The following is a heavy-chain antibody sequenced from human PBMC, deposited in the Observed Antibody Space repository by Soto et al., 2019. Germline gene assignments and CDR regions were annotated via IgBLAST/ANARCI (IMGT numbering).Heavy chain of an antibody. CDR2: ISYDGSNK. V-gene: IGHV3-30-3*01. D-gene: IGHD4-17*01. CDR1: GFTFSSYA. J-gene: IGHJ3*02. Sequence: QVQLVESGGGVVQPGRSLRLSCAASGFTFSSYAMHWVRQAPGKGLEWVAVISYDGSNKYYADSVKGRFTISRDNSKNTLYLQMKSLRAEDTAVYYCARPTDGGAFDIWGQGTMVTVSS. CDR3: ARPTDGGAFDI.